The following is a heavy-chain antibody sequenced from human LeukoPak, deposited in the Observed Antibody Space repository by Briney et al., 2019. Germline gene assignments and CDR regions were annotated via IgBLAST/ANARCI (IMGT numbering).Heavy chain of an antibody. CDR3: ARTDYDFWSGYSFWFDP. CDR1: GYTFTSYG. D-gene: IGHD3-3*01. V-gene: IGHV1-18*01. CDR2: ISAYNGNT. Sequence: GASVKVSCKASGYTFTSYGISWVRQAPGQGLEWMGWISAYNGNTNYAQKLQGRVTMTTDTSTSTAYMELRSLRSDDTAVYYCARTDYDFWSGYSFWFDPWGQGTLVTVSS. J-gene: IGHJ5*02.